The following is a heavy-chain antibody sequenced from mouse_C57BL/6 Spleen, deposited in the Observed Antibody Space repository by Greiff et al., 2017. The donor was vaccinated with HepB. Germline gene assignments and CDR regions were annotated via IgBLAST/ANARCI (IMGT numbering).Heavy chain of an antibody. CDR3: ARERNSNPTY. D-gene: IGHD2-5*01. CDR2: IYPGDGDT. V-gene: IGHV1-82*01. J-gene: IGHJ3*01. Sequence: QVQLKESGPELVKPGASVKISCKASGYAFSSSWMNWVKQRPGKGLEWIGRIYPGDGDTNYNGKFKGKATLTADNSSSTAYMQLSSLTSEDSAVYFCARERNSNPTYWGQGTLVTVSA. CDR1: GYAFSSSW.